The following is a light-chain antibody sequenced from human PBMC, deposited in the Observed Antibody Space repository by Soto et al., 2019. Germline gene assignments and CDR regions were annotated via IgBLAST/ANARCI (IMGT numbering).Light chain of an antibody. CDR3: CSYAGSSTLV. V-gene: IGLV2-23*02. J-gene: IGLJ1*01. Sequence: QSALTQPASVSGSPGQSITISCTGTSSDVGSYNLVSWYQQHPGKAPKLMIYEVSKRPSGVSNRFSGSKSGNTASLTISVLQAEDEADYYCCSYAGSSTLVFGTGTKLTVL. CDR1: SSDVGSYNL. CDR2: EVS.